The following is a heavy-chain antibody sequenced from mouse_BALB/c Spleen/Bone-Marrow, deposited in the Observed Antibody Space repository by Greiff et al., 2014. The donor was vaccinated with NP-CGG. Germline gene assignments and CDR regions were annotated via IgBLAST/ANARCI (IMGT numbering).Heavy chain of an antibody. V-gene: IGHV14-3*02. D-gene: IGHD2-3*01. J-gene: IGHJ3*01. Sequence: VQLKESGAELVKPGASVKLSCTASGFNIKDTYMHWVKQRPERGLEWIGRIDPANGNTKYDPKFQGKATITADTSSNTAHLHLSSLTSEDTAVYYCANDWFAYWGQGTLVTVSA. CDR2: IDPANGNT. CDR3: ANDWFAY. CDR1: GFNIKDTY.